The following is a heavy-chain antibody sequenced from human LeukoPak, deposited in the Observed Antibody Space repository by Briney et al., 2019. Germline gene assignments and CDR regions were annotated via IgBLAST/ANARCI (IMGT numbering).Heavy chain of an antibody. CDR3: ARRAAGLDY. V-gene: IGHV5-51*01. Sequence: GESLKISCKGSGYSFTNFWIGWVREIPGKGLEWVGIIYPGDSDTRYSPSFQGQVTISADKSISTAYVQWRSLKASDTAMYYCARRAAGLDYWGQGTLVTVSS. CDR2: IYPGDSDT. D-gene: IGHD6-13*01. CDR1: GYSFTNFW. J-gene: IGHJ4*02.